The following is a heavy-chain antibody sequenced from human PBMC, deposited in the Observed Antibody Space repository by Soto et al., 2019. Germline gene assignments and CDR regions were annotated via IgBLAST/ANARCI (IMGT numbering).Heavy chain of an antibody. Sequence: QVQLQESGPGLVKPSQTLSLTCTVSGGSLSSGGYYWSWIRQHPGKGLEWIGYIYYSGITYYNPSLKSRVTISVDTSKRQFSLKLSSVTAADTYVYYCARGICGTMVRVAAGCDPWGQGTLVTVSS. J-gene: IGHJ5*02. CDR3: ARGICGTMVRVAAGCDP. V-gene: IGHV4-31*03. CDR1: GGSLSSGGYY. D-gene: IGHD3-10*01. CDR2: IYYSGIT.